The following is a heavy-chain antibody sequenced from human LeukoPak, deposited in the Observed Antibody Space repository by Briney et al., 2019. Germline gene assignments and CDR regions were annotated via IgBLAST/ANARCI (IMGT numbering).Heavy chain of an antibody. V-gene: IGHV4-4*02. CDR2: ISLTGET. Sequence: PSETLSLTCGASGGSISSTNWWGWVRPPPGQGLEWIGEISLTGETNYNPSLNGRVTMSLDKSRNQLSLKLTSVTAADTAIYYCSRESGAFCPFGYWGQGTLVIVPP. J-gene: IGHJ4*02. D-gene: IGHD1-26*01. CDR3: SRESGAFCPFGY. CDR1: GGSISSTNW.